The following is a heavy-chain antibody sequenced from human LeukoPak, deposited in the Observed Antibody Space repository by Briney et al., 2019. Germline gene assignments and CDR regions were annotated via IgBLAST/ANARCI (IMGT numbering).Heavy chain of an antibody. J-gene: IGHJ4*02. CDR2: INPNSGGT. CDR1: GYTFTCYY. D-gene: IGHD3-16*01. CDR3: ARASPVWGTSFDY. V-gene: IGHV1-2*02. Sequence: ASVKVSCKASGYTFTCYYMHWVRQAPGQGLEWMGWINPNSGGTNYAQKFQGRVTMTRDTSISTAYMELSRLRSDDTAVYYCARASPVWGTSFDYWGQGTLVTVSS.